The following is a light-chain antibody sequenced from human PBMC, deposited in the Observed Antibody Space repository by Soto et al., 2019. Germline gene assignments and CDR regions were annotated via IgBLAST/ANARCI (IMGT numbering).Light chain of an antibody. CDR3: SSYTNSNTRQIV. J-gene: IGLJ1*01. CDR2: DVS. V-gene: IGLV2-14*03. Sequence: QSALTQPASVSGSPGQSITISCTGTSSDVGGYNYVSWYQHHPGKAPKLMIYDVSNRPSGVSNRFSGSKSGNTASLTISGFQPEDEADYYCSSYTNSNTRQIVFGTGTMVTVL. CDR1: SSDVGGYNY.